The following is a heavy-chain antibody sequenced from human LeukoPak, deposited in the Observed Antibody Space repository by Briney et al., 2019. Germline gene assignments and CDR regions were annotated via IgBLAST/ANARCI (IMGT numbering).Heavy chain of an antibody. J-gene: IGHJ4*02. D-gene: IGHD1-1*01. CDR2: MNNDGSII. V-gene: IGHV3-74*01. Sequence: GGSLRLSCVASGFTFSSSWMHWVRQAPGEGLVWVARMNNDGSIINYADSVKGRFTISRDNAKNTLYLQMNCLSAEDTAVYYCARAGNYYFEYWGQGALVTASS. CDR1: GFTFSSSW. CDR3: ARAGNYYFEY.